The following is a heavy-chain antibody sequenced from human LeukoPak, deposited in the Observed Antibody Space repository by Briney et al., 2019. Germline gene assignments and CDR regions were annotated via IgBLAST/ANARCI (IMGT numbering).Heavy chain of an antibody. D-gene: IGHD4-17*01. CDR1: GGSISNSSYY. CDR3: ASYSGDYGSYYFDY. Sequence: PSETLSLTCTVSGGSISNSSYYWGWIRQPPGKGLEWIGSIYYSGSTYYNPSLKSRVTISVDTSKNQFSLKLSSVTAADTAVYYCASYSGDYGSYYFDYWGQGTLVTVSS. CDR2: IYYSGST. V-gene: IGHV4-39*01. J-gene: IGHJ4*02.